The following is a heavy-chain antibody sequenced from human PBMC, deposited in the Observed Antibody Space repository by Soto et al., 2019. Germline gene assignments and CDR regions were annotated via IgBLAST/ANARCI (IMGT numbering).Heavy chain of an antibody. CDR2: IYPGDSDT. CDR1: GYSFTSYW. J-gene: IGHJ6*02. Sequence: GESLKISCKGSGYSFTSYWIGWVRQMPGKGLEWMGIIYPGDSDTRYSPSFQGQVTISADKSISTAYLQWSSLKASDTAMYYCARSMVRGVIPYYYGMDVWGQGXTVTVYS. D-gene: IGHD3-10*01. CDR3: ARSMVRGVIPYYYGMDV. V-gene: IGHV5-51*01.